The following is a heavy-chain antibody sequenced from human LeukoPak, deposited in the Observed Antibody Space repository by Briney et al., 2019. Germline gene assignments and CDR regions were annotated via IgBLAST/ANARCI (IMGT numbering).Heavy chain of an antibody. J-gene: IGHJ3*02. V-gene: IGHV3-23*01. CDR3: ARDRGYGGNRPETFDI. CDR1: GYTFSSYA. CDR2: ISGSGSST. D-gene: IGHD4-23*01. Sequence: PGGSVRLSCAASGYTFSSYAMSWVRQAPGKGLEWVSGISGSGSSTYYANSVKGRFTISRDNAKNSLYLQMNSLRAEDTAVYYCARDRGYGGNRPETFDIWGQGTMVTVSS.